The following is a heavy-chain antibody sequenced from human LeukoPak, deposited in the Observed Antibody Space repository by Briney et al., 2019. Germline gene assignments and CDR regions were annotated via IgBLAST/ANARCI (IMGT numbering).Heavy chain of an antibody. CDR2: ISWDGGST. CDR3: AKDGLEPFDY. D-gene: IGHD3-3*01. V-gene: IGHV3-43*01. CDR1: GFTFDDYT. Sequence: PGGSLRLSCAASGFTFDDYTMHWVRQAPGKGLEWVSLISWDGGSTYYADSVKVRFTISRDNSKNSLYLQMNSLRTEDTALYYCAKDGLEPFDYWGQGTLVTVSS. J-gene: IGHJ4*02.